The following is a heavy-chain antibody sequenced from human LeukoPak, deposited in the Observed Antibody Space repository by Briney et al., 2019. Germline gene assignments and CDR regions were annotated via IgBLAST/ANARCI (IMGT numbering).Heavy chain of an antibody. J-gene: IGHJ4*02. CDR2: IYSTGST. CDR1: GGTISSYY. Sequence: SETLSLTCTVSGGTISSYYWSWIRQPAGKGLEWIGRIYSTGSTNYSPSLKSRVTMSVDKSKNQFSLNLSSVTAADTAVYYCARGIADPYSFDSWGQGTLVTVSS. D-gene: IGHD6-13*01. V-gene: IGHV4-4*07. CDR3: ARGIADPYSFDS.